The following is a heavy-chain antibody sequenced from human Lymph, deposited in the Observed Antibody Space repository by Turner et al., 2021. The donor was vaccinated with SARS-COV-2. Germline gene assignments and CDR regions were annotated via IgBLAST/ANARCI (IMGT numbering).Heavy chain of an antibody. V-gene: IGHV3-53*02. J-gene: IGHJ3*02. CDR2: IYIGGTT. Sequence: EVQLVKTGGGLIQPGGSLRLSCAASGFTVSSNYMSWVRQAPGKGLEWVSVIYIGGTTYYADSVKGRFTISRDNSKNTLYLQMNSLRAEDTAVYYCARDLGPLAFDIWGKGQWSPSLQ. CDR3: ARDLGPLAFDI. CDR1: GFTVSSNY.